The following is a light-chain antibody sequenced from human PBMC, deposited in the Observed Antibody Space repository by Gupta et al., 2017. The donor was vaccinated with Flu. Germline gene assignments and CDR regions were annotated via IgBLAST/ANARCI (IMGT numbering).Light chain of an antibody. CDR2: WAS. J-gene: IGKJ4*01. Sequence: ATINCKSSQSLLYYSNNKNYLAWYQQKPGQPPNLLIYWASTRASGVPDRFSGSGSGTDFTLTISSLQAEDVAVYYCQEYYSTPRTFGGGTKVEIK. CDR1: QSLLYYSNNKNY. V-gene: IGKV4-1*01. CDR3: QEYYSTPRT.